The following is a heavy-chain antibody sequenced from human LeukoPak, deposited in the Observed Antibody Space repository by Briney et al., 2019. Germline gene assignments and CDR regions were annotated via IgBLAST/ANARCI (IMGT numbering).Heavy chain of an antibody. CDR1: GFTFSSYG. D-gene: IGHD2-2*01. J-gene: IGHJ4*02. CDR3: AKVLVGSTSDFDY. Sequence: PGGFLRLSCAASGFTFSSYGMHWVRQAPGKGLEWVAVISYDGSNKYYADSVKGRFTISRDNSKNTLYLQMNSLRAEDTAVYYCAKVLVGSTSDFDYWGQGTLVTVSS. V-gene: IGHV3-30*18. CDR2: ISYDGSNK.